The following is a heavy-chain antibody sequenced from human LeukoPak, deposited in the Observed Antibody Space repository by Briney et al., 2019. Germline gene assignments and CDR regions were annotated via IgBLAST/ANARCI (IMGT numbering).Heavy chain of an antibody. CDR2: ISYYGSNI. Sequence: PGGSLRLSCAASGFTFSNYGMHWVGQAPGKGKEWEGLISYYGSNIYYTHSVKSRFTISIDNSKNTLYLQMNSLTAEDTAVYYCAKELRGVTICQYYFDYWGQGTLVTVSS. CDR3: AKELRGVTICQYYFDY. CDR1: GFTFSNYG. V-gene: IGHV3-30*18. D-gene: IGHD3-10*01. J-gene: IGHJ4*02.